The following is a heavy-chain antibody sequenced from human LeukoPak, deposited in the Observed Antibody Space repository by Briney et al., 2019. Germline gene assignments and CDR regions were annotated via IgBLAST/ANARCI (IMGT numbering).Heavy chain of an antibody. CDR1: GVSISSYY. CDR2: IYYTGIS. J-gene: IGHJ3*02. V-gene: IGHV4-59*01. CDR3: ARFYDSPISDFDI. D-gene: IGHD3-22*01. Sequence: PSETLSLTCSVSGVSISSYYWSWIRQPPGKGLEWIGYIYYTGISDYTPSLKRRVTISLDTSKNQFSLRLTSMTAADTAVYYCARFYDSPISDFDIWGQGTVVTVSS.